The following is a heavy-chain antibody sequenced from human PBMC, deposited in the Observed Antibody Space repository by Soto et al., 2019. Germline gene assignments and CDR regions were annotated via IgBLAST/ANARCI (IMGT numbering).Heavy chain of an antibody. J-gene: IGHJ3*02. D-gene: IGHD3-10*01. CDR3: AAVPMVRGDILDAVAFDI. V-gene: IGHV1-58*02. CDR1: GFTFTSSA. CDR2: IVVGSGNT. Sequence: ASVKVSCKASGFTFTSSAMQWVRQARGQRLEWIGWIVVGSGNTNYAQKFQERVTITRDMSTSTAFMELSSLRSEDTAVYYCAAVPMVRGDILDAVAFDIWGQGTMVTVSS.